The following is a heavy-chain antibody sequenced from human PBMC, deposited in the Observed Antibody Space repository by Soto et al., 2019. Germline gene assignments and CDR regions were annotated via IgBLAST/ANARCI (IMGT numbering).Heavy chain of an antibody. CDR2: ISWNSGSI. D-gene: IGHD6-13*01. V-gene: IGHV3-9*01. Sequence: EVQLVESGGGLVQPGRSLRLSCAASGFTFDDYAMHWVRQAPGKGLEWVSGISWNSGSIGYADSVKGRFTISRDNAKNSLYLQMNSLRAEDTALYYFAKGGYSSSWPFDYWGQGTLVTVSS. J-gene: IGHJ4*02. CDR3: AKGGYSSSWPFDY. CDR1: GFTFDDYA.